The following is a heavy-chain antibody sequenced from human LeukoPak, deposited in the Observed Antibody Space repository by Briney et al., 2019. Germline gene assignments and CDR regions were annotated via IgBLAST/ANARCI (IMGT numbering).Heavy chain of an antibody. J-gene: IGHJ4*02. CDR3: ARHVARRALYYFDY. CDR2: IYTSGST. CDR1: GGSISSYY. D-gene: IGHD3-10*02. Sequence: SETLSLTCTVSGGSISSYYWSWIRQPPGKGLEWIGYIYTSGSTNYNPSLKSRVTISEDTSKNQFSLKLSSVTAADTAVYYCARHVARRALYYFDYWGQGTLVTVSS. V-gene: IGHV4-4*09.